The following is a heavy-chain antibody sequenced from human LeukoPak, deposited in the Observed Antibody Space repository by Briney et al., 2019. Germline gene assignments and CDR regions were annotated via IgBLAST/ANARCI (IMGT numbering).Heavy chain of an antibody. D-gene: IGHD6-13*01. CDR1: EFTFSTYG. CDR3: ARGTSSWHGVDY. J-gene: IGHJ4*02. Sequence: PGGSLRPSCAASEFTFSTYGMSWVRQAPGKGLEWVSAISGSGGTTYYAGSVKGRFTISRDNSKNTMYLQLNSLRAEDTAVYYCARGTSSWHGVDYWGQGTLVAVSS. V-gene: IGHV3-23*01. CDR2: ISGSGGTT.